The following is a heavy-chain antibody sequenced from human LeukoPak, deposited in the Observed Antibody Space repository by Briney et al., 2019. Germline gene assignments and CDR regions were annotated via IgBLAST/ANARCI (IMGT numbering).Heavy chain of an antibody. Sequence: SETLSLTCTVSGGSISSSSYYWGWIRQPPGKGLEWIGSIYYSGSTYYNPSLKSRVTISVDTSKNQFSLKLSSVTAADTAVYYCAIGGNYYDSSGPEDAFGIWGQGTMVTVSS. V-gene: IGHV4-39*07. CDR2: IYYSGST. CDR3: AIGGNYYDSSGPEDAFGI. J-gene: IGHJ3*02. CDR1: GGSISSSSYY. D-gene: IGHD3-22*01.